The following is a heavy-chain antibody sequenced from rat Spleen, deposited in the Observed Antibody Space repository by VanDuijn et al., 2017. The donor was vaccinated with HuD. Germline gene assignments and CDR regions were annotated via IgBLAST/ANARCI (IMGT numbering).Heavy chain of an antibody. V-gene: IGHV5-25*01. Sequence: EVQLVESGGGLVQPGRSLKLSCAASGFTFSDYYMAWVRQAPGKGLEWVSSINSDGGRTYYPDSVKGRFTISRDNAKSTLSLQMDSLRSEDTATYYCARHPPGFGVGYFDYWGQGVMVTVSS. J-gene: IGHJ2*01. CDR3: ARHPPGFGVGYFDY. CDR1: GFTFSDYY. D-gene: IGHD4-3*01. CDR2: INSDGGRT.